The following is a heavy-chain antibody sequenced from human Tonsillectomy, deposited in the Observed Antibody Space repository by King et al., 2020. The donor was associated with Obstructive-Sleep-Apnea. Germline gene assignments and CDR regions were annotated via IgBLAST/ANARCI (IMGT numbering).Heavy chain of an antibody. CDR3: ARDGGYYYDSSGYYPFWY. V-gene: IGHV4-59*01. J-gene: IGHJ4*02. D-gene: IGHD3-22*01. CDR1: GGSISSYY. Sequence: QLQESGPGLVKPSETLSLTCTVSGGSISSYYWSWIRQPPGKGLEWIGYIYYSGSTNYNPSLKCRVTISVDTSKNQFSLKLSSVTAADTAVYNCARDGGYYYDSSGYYPFWYWGQGTLVTVSS. CDR2: IYYSGST.